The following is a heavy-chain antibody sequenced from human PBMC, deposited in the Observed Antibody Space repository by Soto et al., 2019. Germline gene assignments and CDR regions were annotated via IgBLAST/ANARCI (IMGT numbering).Heavy chain of an antibody. CDR1: GFAFSSYG. J-gene: IGHJ4*02. V-gene: IGHV3-30*18. Sequence: QVQLVESGGGVVQPGRSLRLSCAASGFAFSSYGMHWVRQAPGKGLEWVAVISYDGSNTYYADSVKGRFTISRDNSKNTVFLQMNSLRAEDTAVYYCAKDVGYCSGGSCYSFDYWGQGTLVTVSS. CDR3: AKDVGYCSGGSCYSFDY. CDR2: ISYDGSNT. D-gene: IGHD2-15*01.